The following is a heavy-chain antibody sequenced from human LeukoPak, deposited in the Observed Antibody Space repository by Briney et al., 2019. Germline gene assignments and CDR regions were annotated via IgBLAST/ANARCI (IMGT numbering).Heavy chain of an antibody. CDR3: ARHGGYSYGPFDY. J-gene: IGHJ4*02. CDR2: IYYSGST. Sequence: SETLSLTCTASGGSISSYYWSWIRQPPGKGLEWIGYIYYSGSTNYNPSLKTRVTISVDTSKNQFSLKLSSVTAADTAVYYCARHGGYSYGPFDYWGQGTLVTVSS. V-gene: IGHV4-59*08. CDR1: GGSISSYY. D-gene: IGHD5-18*01.